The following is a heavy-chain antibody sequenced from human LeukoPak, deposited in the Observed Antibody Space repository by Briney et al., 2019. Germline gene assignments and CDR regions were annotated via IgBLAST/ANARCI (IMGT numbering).Heavy chain of an antibody. V-gene: IGHV7-4-1*02. D-gene: IGHD6-19*01. J-gene: IGHJ4*02. Sequence: ASVKVSCKASGYTFTGYYMHWVRQAPGQGLEWMGWINTNTGNPTYAQGFTGRFVFSLDTSVSTAYLQISSLKAEDTAVYYCARGTAVAGTSAFDYWGQGTLVTVSS. CDR3: ARGTAVAGTSAFDY. CDR1: GYTFTGYY. CDR2: INTNTGNP.